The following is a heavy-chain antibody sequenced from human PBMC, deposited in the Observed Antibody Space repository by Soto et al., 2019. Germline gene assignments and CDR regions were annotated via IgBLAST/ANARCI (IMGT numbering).Heavy chain of an antibody. V-gene: IGHV4-59*08. Sequence: QVQLQESGPGLVKPSETLSLTCTVSGGSISSHYWSWIRQPPGRGLEWIGFIYYSGITDSNPSLKSRVTLAPDTSKNQLSLRLSSVTAADTAVYYCARPRGIAPAVWYFDPWGRGTLVTVSS. CDR2: IYYSGIT. CDR3: ARPRGIAPAVWYFDP. J-gene: IGHJ2*01. CDR1: GGSISSHY. D-gene: IGHD6-13*01.